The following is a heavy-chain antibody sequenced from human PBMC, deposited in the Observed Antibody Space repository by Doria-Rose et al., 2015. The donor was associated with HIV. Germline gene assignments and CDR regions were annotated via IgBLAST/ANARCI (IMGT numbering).Heavy chain of an antibody. CDR2: ISSTSAYI. J-gene: IGHJ4*02. Sequence: VQLVQSGGGLVRPGGSLRLSCATSGFTFSSHRINWVRQAPGKGLEWVCSISSTSAYIIYADSVRGRFTISRDNARNSLYLQMDSLRAEDTAIYYCATGVTLDYWGQETLVTVSS. D-gene: IGHD3-10*01. V-gene: IGHV3-21*01. CDR1: GFTFSSHR. CDR3: ATGVTLDY.